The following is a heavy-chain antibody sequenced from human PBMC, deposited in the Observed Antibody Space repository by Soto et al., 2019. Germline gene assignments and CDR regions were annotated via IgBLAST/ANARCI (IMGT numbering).Heavy chain of an antibody. CDR3: AREKAYCTGGFCYKSFDF. V-gene: IGHV1-18*01. CDR1: GYTFTSYG. Sequence: ASVKVSCKASGYTFTSYGIVWVRQAPGQGLEWLGWISPYNTNTNYAQKFQGRVTMTTDTSTTTAYMELRGLRSDDTAVYYCAREKAYCTGGFCYKSFDFWGQGTPVTVSS. CDR2: ISPYNTNT. D-gene: IGHD2-8*02. J-gene: IGHJ4*02.